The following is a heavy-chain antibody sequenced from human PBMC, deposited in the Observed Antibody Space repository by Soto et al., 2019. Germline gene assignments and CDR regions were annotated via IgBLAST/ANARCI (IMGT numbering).Heavy chain of an antibody. Sequence: GGSLRLSCAASGLTFSNAWMSWVRQAPGKGLEWVGRIKSKTDGGTTDYAAPVKGRFTISRDDSKNTLYLQMNSLKTEDTAVYYCTTDLVVVVPGGNWFDPWGQGTLVTVSS. V-gene: IGHV3-15*01. J-gene: IGHJ5*02. D-gene: IGHD2-2*01. CDR3: TTDLVVVVPGGNWFDP. CDR2: IKSKTDGGTT. CDR1: GLTFSNAW.